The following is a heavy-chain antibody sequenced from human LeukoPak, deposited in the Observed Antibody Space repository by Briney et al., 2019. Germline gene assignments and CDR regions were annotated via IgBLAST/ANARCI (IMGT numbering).Heavy chain of an antibody. D-gene: IGHD4-17*01. Sequence: GGSLRLSCAASGFTFSSYWMDWVRQAPGKGLEWVADIKPDGSEKYYVDSVKGRFTISRDNAKNSLYLQMNSLRVEDTAVYYCARDKYGAYFDSWGRGTLVTVSS. CDR2: IKPDGSEK. J-gene: IGHJ4*02. CDR1: GFTFSSYW. CDR3: ARDKYGAYFDS. V-gene: IGHV3-7*04.